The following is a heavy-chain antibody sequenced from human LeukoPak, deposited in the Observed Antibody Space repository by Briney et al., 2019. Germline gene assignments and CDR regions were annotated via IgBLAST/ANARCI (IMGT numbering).Heavy chain of an antibody. J-gene: IGHJ6*03. Sequence: GESLKISCKGSGYSFTTYWIAWVRQMPGKGLEWMGIIYPGDSDTRYSPSFQGQVTISADKSISTAYLQWSSPKASDTAMYYCARHRDSSSSYEPMDVWGKGTTVTVSS. CDR3: ARHRDSSSSYEPMDV. CDR1: GYSFTTYW. D-gene: IGHD6-6*01. CDR2: IYPGDSDT. V-gene: IGHV5-51*01.